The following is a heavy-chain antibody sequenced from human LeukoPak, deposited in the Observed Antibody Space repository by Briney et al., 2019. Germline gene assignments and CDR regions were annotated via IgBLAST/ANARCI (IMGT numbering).Heavy chain of an antibody. D-gene: IGHD6-13*01. CDR1: GGTFSSYA. CDR2: VITIFGTA. J-gene: IGHJ4*02. Sequence: WASVKLSCKASGGTFSSYAIIWVRQAPGQELDWMAGVITIFGTADYAQKFKGRVTITADESTSTAYMELSSLRSEDTAVYYCATSRHPGPLAAADSFDYWGQGTLVTVSS. V-gene: IGHV1-69*01. CDR3: ATSRHPGPLAAADSFDY.